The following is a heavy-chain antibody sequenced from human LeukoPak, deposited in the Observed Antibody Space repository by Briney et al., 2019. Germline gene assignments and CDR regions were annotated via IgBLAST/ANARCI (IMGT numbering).Heavy chain of an antibody. CDR1: GGSISSYY. J-gene: IGHJ6*03. CDR2: IYTSGST. V-gene: IGHV4-4*09. CDR3: ASRTLDYNKVPRYYYYMDV. D-gene: IGHD4-11*01. Sequence: SETLSLTCTVSGGSISSYYWSWIRQPPGKGLEWIGYIYTSGSTNYNPSLKSRVTISVDTSKNQFSLKLSSVTAADTAVYYRASRTLDYNKVPRYYYYMDVWGKGTTVTVSS.